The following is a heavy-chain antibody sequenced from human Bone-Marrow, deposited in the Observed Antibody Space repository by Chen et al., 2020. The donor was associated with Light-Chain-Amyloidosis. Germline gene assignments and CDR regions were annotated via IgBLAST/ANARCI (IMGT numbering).Heavy chain of an antibody. Sequence: QVQLVQSGAEVKKHGASVKVYCKASGDTLTGDYMHWVRQAPGQGPEWMGWINPNSGGTNYAQKFQGRVTMTRDTSISTAYMELSRLRSDDTAVYYCARAPRGVYAISNWGQGTLVTVSS. CDR3: ARAPRGVYAISN. CDR2: INPNSGGT. V-gene: IGHV1-2*02. J-gene: IGHJ4*02. CDR1: GDTLTGDY. D-gene: IGHD2-8*01.